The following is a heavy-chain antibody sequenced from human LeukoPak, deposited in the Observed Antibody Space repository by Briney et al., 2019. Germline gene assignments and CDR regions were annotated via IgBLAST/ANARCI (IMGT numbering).Heavy chain of an antibody. Sequence: GGSLRLSCAASGFTFSSYSMNWVRQAPGKGLEWVSSISSSSSYIYYADSVKGRFTISRDNAKNSLERQMNSLRAEDTAVYYRARARNNLGDAFDIWGQGTMVTVSS. J-gene: IGHJ3*02. CDR1: GFTFSSYS. D-gene: IGHD5-24*01. CDR2: ISSSSSYI. CDR3: ARARNNLGDAFDI. V-gene: IGHV3-21*01.